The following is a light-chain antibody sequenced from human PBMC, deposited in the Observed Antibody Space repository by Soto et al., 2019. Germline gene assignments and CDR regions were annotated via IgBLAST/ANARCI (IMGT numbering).Light chain of an antibody. CDR3: CSYAGSYTYV. CDR1: SSDVGGYNY. CDR2: DVS. J-gene: IGLJ1*01. V-gene: IGLV2-11*01. Sequence: QSALTQPRSVSWSPGQSVTISCTGTSSDVGGYNYVSWYQQHPGKAPKLMIYDVSKRPSGVPDRFSGSKSGNTASLTISGLQAEDEAAYYCCSYAGSYTYVFGTGTKVTVL.